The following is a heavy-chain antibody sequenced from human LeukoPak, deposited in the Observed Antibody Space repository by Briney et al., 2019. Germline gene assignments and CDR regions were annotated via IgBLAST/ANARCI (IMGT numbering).Heavy chain of an antibody. J-gene: IGHJ5*02. CDR2: ISAYNGNT. Sequence: RASVKVSCKASGYTFTSYGISWVRQAPGQELEWMGWISAYNGNTNYAQKLQGRVTMTTDTSTSTAYMELRSLRSDDTAVYYCVLVWFGELFWFDPWGQGTLVTVSS. CDR3: VLVWFGELFWFDP. D-gene: IGHD3-10*01. V-gene: IGHV1-18*01. CDR1: GYTFTSYG.